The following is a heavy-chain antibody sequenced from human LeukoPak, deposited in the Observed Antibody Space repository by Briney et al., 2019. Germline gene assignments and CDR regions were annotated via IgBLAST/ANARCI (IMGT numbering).Heavy chain of an antibody. CDR1: GFTFSSYI. V-gene: IGHV3-23*01. D-gene: IGHD3-16*01. J-gene: IGHJ4*02. CDR3: AKEGPGGGGYFDD. Sequence: GGSLRLSCAASGFTFSSYIMSWVRQAPGKGLEWVSLIGGSGDSTYYANSVKGRFTISRDNSKNTLYLRMNSLRADDTAVYYCAKEGPGGGGYFDDWGQGTLVTVSS. CDR2: IGGSGDST.